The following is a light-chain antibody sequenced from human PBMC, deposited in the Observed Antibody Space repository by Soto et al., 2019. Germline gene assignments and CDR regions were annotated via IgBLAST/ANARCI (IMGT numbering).Light chain of an antibody. CDR3: QQLNSYPIT. CDR2: AAS. CDR1: QGISSY. Sequence: DIQLTQSPSFLSASVGDRVTITCRASQGISSYLAWYQQKPGKAPKLLIYAASTLQSGVPSRFSGSGSGTEFTLTISRLQPGDFATYYCQQLNSYPITFGQGTRLEIK. V-gene: IGKV1-9*01. J-gene: IGKJ5*01.